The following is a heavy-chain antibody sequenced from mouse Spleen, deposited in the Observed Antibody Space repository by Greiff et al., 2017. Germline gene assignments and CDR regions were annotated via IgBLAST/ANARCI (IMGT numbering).Heavy chain of an antibody. J-gene: IGHJ3*01. D-gene: IGHD2-4*01. Sequence: EVQLQQSGPELVKPGASVKISCKASGYTFTDYYMNWVKQSHGKSLEWIGDINPNNGGTSYNQKFKGKATLTVDKSSSTAYMELRSLTSEDSAVYYCAHMITTGFAYWGQGTLVTVSA. CDR1: GYTFTDYY. V-gene: IGHV1-26*01. CDR3: AHMITTGFAY. CDR2: INPNNGGT.